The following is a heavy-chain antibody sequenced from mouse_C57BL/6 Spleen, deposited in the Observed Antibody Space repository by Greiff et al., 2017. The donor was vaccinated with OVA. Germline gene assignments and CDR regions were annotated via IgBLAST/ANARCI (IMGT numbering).Heavy chain of an antibody. Sequence: EVQLVESGGGLVQPKGSLKLSCAASGFSFNTYAMNWVRQAPGKGLEWVARIRSKSNNYATYYADSVKDRFTISRDDSESMLYLQMNNLKTGDTAMYYCVRQGYYGSSSYAMDYWGQGTSVTVSS. V-gene: IGHV10-1*01. D-gene: IGHD1-1*01. CDR3: VRQGYYGSSSYAMDY. J-gene: IGHJ4*01. CDR2: IRSKSNNYAT. CDR1: GFSFNTYA.